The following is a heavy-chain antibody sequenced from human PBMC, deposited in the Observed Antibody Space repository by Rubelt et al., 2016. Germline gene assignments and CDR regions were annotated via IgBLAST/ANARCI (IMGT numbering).Heavy chain of an antibody. CDR3: ARGLAYSSGLDY. V-gene: IGHV3-33*08. Sequence: VQLVESGGGLVKPGGSLRLSCAASGFTFSSYSMNWVRQAPGKGLEWVAVIWYDGSNKYYAGSVKGRFTISRDKSKNTLYLQMNSLRAEDTAVYYCARGLAYSSGLDYWGQGTLVTVSS. CDR2: IWYDGSNK. J-gene: IGHJ4*02. CDR1: GFTFSSYS. D-gene: IGHD6-19*01.